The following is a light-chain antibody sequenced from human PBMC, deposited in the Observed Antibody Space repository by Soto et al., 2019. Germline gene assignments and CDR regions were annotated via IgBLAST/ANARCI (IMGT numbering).Light chain of an antibody. CDR1: QGISSY. V-gene: IGKV1-9*01. J-gene: IGKJ4*01. Sequence: DIQLTQSPSFLSASVGDRVTITCRASQGISSYLAWYQQKPGKAPRLLIYAASTLQSGVPSRFSGSVSGTEFTLTISSLQPEDFATYYCQQLNSYPLTFGGGTKVEIE. CDR2: AAS. CDR3: QQLNSYPLT.